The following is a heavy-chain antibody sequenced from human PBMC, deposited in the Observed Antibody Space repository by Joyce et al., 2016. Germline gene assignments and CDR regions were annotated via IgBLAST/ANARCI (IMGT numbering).Heavy chain of an antibody. CDR1: EVTFSCCA. CDR3: AKLLYAQYYYGMDV. Sequence: DVQVLESGGGLVQHGGSLRLSCGASEVTFSCCAMTWVRQAPGKGLEWVSAISGSGGSTSYADSVKGRFTISRDNSKNTLYLQMNSLRAEDTAIYYCAKLLYAQYYYGMDVWGQGTTVTVSS. CDR2: ISGSGGST. V-gene: IGHV3-23*01. J-gene: IGHJ6*02. D-gene: IGHD2/OR15-2a*01.